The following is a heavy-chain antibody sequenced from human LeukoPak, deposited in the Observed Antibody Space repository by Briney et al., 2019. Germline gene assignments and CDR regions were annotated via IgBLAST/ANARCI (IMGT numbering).Heavy chain of an antibody. J-gene: IGHJ6*02. D-gene: IGHD3-10*01. CDR3: ASSTYGSGSYYNYYYYGMDV. V-gene: IGHV3-7*01. CDR1: GFTFSNYW. CDR2: IKQDGSEK. Sequence: GGSLRLSCAASGFTFSNYWMSWVRQAPGKGLEWVASIKQDGSEKYYVDSVKGRFTISRDNAKNSLYLQMNSLRAEDTAVYYCASSTYGSGSYYNYYYYGMDVWGQGTTVTVSS.